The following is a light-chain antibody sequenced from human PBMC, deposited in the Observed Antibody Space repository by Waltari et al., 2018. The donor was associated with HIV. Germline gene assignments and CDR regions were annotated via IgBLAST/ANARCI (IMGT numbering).Light chain of an antibody. CDR3: QQSYSIPIT. V-gene: IGKV1-39*01. CDR2: AAS. Sequence: DIQMTQSPSSLSASVGDRVTITCRASQSISTYLNWYLQKPGKAPKLLIYAASSLLSGVPSRFSGSGSGTDFTLTISSLQPEDCATYYCQQSYSIPITFGQGTRLEIK. J-gene: IGKJ5*01. CDR1: QSISTY.